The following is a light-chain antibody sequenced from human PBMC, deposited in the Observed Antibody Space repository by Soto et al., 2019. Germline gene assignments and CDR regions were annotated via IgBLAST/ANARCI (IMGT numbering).Light chain of an antibody. CDR2: SNY. CDR3: AAWDDSLDGHV. CDR1: SSNIGSNT. V-gene: IGLV1-44*01. Sequence: QSVLTQPPSASGTPGQRITISCSGSSSNIGSNTVDWYQQLPGTAPKLLIYSNYQRPSGVPDRFSGSKSGTSASLAISELQSEDEADYHCAAWDDSLDGHVFGTGTKLTVL. J-gene: IGLJ1*01.